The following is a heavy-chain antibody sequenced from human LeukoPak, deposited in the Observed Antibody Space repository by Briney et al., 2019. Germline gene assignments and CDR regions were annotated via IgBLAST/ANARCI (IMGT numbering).Heavy chain of an antibody. D-gene: IGHD3-22*01. V-gene: IGHV1-2*02. CDR2: INPNSGGT. J-gene: IGHJ1*01. CDR1: GYTFTSYD. Sequence: GASVKVSCKASGYTFTSYDINWVRQAPGQGLEWMGWINPNSGGTNYAQNFQGRVTMTRDMSITTAYMELSRLRSDDTAVYYCAREHGYYFQYWGQGTLVTVSS. CDR3: AREHGYYFQY.